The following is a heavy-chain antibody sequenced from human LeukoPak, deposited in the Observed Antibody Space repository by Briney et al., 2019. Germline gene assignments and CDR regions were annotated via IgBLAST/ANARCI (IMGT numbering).Heavy chain of an antibody. CDR1: GGSISSYY. D-gene: IGHD4-17*01. CDR3: ARHGPDYGDTQQRFDY. CDR2: IYYSGST. J-gene: IGHJ4*02. Sequence: PSETLSLTCTVSGGSISSYYWSWIRQPPGKGLEWIGYIYYSGSTNYNPSLKSRVTISVDTSKNQFSLKLSSVTAADTAVYYCARHGPDYGDTQQRFDYWGQGTLVTVSS. V-gene: IGHV4-59*08.